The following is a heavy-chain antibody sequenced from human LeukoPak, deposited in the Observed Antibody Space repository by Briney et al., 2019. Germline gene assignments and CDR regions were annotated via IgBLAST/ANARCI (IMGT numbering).Heavy chain of an antibody. CDR1: GFTFSSYE. J-gene: IGHJ4*02. Sequence: GGSLRLSCAASGFTFSSYEMNWVRQAPGKGLEWVANIKEDGSDKYYVDSLKGRFTISRDNAKNSLYLQMNSLTAEDTAVYYCARVFQGYCSGGSCYFLDYWGQGALVTVSS. D-gene: IGHD2-15*01. V-gene: IGHV3-7*01. CDR3: ARVFQGYCSGGSCYFLDY. CDR2: IKEDGSDK.